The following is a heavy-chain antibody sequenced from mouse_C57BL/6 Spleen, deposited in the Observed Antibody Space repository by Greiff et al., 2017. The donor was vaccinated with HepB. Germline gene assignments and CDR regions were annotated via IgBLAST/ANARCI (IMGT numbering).Heavy chain of an antibody. CDR3: ARIFTTVVAASYYFDY. CDR2: IWWDDDK. J-gene: IGHJ2*01. D-gene: IGHD1-1*01. CDR1: GFSLSTFGMG. V-gene: IGHV8-8*01. Sequence: QVTLKVCGPGILQPSQTLSLTCSFSGFSLSTFGMGVGWIRQPSGKGLEWLAHIWWDDDKYYNPALKSRLTISKDTSKNQVFLKIANVDTADTATYYCARIFTTVVAASYYFDYWGQGTTLTVSS.